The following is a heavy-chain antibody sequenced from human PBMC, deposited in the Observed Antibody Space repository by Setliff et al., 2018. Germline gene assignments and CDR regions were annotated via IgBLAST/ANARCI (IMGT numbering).Heavy chain of an antibody. J-gene: IGHJ4*02. CDR3: AREPFTRVTSIVVVPAAAPY. CDR2: ISAYNGNT. CDR1: GYTFTSYG. Sequence: EASVKVSCKASGYTFTSYGISWVRQAPGQGLEWMGWISAYNGNTNYAQKLQGRVTMTTDTSTSTAYMDLRSLRSDDTAVYYCAREPFTRVTSIVVVPAAAPYWGQGTLVTVSS. V-gene: IGHV1-18*01. D-gene: IGHD2-2*01.